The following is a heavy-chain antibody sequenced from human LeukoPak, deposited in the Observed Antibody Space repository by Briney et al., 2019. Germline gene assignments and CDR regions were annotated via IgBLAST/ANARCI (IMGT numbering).Heavy chain of an antibody. D-gene: IGHD6-6*01. CDR3: ARDPEYSSSSFYFDY. CDR2: IKQDGSEK. CDR1: GFTFSSYW. V-gene: IGHV3-7*01. Sequence: PGGSLRLSCAASGFTFSSYWMSWVRQAPGKGLEWVANIKQDGSEKYYVDSVKGRFTISRDNAKNSLYLQMNSLRAEDTAVYYCARDPEYSSSSFYFDYWGQGTLVTVSS. J-gene: IGHJ4*02.